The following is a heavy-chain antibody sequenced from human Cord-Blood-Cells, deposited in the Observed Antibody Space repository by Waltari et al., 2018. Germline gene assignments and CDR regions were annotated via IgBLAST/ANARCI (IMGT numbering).Heavy chain of an antibody. CDR1: GFTFTSSA. CDR2: IVVGSGNT. D-gene: IGHD2-2*02. J-gene: IGHJ6*03. Sequence: QMQLVQSGPEVKKPGTSVKVSCKASGFTFTSSAVPWVRQARGQRLEWIGWIVVGSGNTNYAQKFQERVTITRDMSTSTAYMELSSLRSEDTAVYYCAATLYCSSTSCYSMDVWGKGTTVTVSS. V-gene: IGHV1-58*01. CDR3: AATLYCSSTSCYSMDV.